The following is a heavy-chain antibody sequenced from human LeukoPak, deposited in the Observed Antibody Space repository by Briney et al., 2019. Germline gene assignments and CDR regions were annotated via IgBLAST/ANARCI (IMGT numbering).Heavy chain of an antibody. Sequence: SETLSLTCTVSGSSIDSFYWSWIRQSPGGGLEWIGYIYYSGTTNYNPSLKSRLTISVDTSKNQFSLELSSVTAADTAVYYCARLARLTLIRGVTGYHSLDVWGKGTKVTVSS. CDR3: ARLARLTLIRGVTGYHSLDV. J-gene: IGHJ6*04. CDR1: GSSIDSFY. D-gene: IGHD3-10*01. V-gene: IGHV4-59*01. CDR2: IYYSGTT.